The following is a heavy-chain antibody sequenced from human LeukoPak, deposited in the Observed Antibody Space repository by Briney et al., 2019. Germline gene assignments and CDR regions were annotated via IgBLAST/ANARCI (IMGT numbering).Heavy chain of an antibody. V-gene: IGHV4-39*01. Sequence: SETLSLTCTVSGGSISSSSYYWGWIRQPPGKGLEWIGSIYYGGSTYYNPSLKSRVTISVDTSKNQFSLKLSSVTAADTAVYYCAGLIVEMATILDYWGQGTLVTVSS. J-gene: IGHJ4*02. D-gene: IGHD5-24*01. CDR3: AGLIVEMATILDY. CDR1: GGSISSSSYY. CDR2: IYYGGST.